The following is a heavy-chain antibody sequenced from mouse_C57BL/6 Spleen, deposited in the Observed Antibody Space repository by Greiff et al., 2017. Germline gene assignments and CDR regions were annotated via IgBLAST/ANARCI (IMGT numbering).Heavy chain of an antibody. CDR1: GYSITSGYY. V-gene: IGHV3-6*01. Sequence: ESGPGLVKPSQSLSLTCSVTGYSITSGYYWNWIRQFPGNKLEWMGYISYDGSNNYNPSLKNRISITRDTSKNQFFLKLNSVTTEDTATYYCARDGGLYYGNSYWYFDVWGTGTTVTVSS. D-gene: IGHD2-1*01. CDR3: ARDGGLYYGNSYWYFDV. J-gene: IGHJ1*03. CDR2: ISYDGSN.